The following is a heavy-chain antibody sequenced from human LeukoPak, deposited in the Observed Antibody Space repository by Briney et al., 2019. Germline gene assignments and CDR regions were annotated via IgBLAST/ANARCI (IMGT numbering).Heavy chain of an antibody. J-gene: IGHJ4*02. CDR1: GDSVSGNSVT. CDR3: TREAVVGYSDY. V-gene: IGHV6-1*01. Sequence: SQTLSLTCAISGDSVSGNSVTWNWIRQSPSRGLEWLGRTYYRSKWYNDYAVSVESRITINPDTSKNQFSLQLNSVTPEDTAVYYCTREAVVGYSDYWGRGTLVTVSS. CDR2: TYYRSKWYN. D-gene: IGHD6-13*01.